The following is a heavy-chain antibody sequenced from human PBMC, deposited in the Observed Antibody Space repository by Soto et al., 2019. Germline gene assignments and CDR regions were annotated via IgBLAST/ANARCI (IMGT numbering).Heavy chain of an antibody. J-gene: IGHJ4*02. CDR1: GFSFSTFA. V-gene: IGHV3-23*01. CDR3: ARDHNSYGSGSYWYFDS. CDR2: IDASP. D-gene: IGHD3-10*01. Sequence: EVQLLESGGGLVQPGGSLRLSCAASGFSFSTFAMTWVRQAPGKGLEWVASIDASPPHADSVKGRFTISRDDSKDTLYLQMNSLTAEDTALYYCARDHNSYGSGSYWYFDSWGQGTLVTVSS.